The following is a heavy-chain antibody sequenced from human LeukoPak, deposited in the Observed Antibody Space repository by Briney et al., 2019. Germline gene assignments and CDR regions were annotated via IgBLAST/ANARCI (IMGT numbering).Heavy chain of an antibody. CDR1: GFSFDDFA. J-gene: IGHJ5*02. CDR3: AKGGHFSWFDP. CDR2: ISGFGEST. V-gene: IGHV3-23*01. D-gene: IGHD1-26*01. Sequence: GGSLRLSCAASGFSFDDFAMTWVRQAPGKGLEWVSTISGFGESTFYADSVKGRFTISRDNSKDTLYLQMNTLRADDTAVYYCAKGGHFSWFDPWGQGTLVTVSS.